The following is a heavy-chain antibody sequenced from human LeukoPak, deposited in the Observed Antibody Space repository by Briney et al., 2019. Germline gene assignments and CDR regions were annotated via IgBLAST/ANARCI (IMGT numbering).Heavy chain of an antibody. CDR2: ISSSSSTI. J-gene: IGHJ6*02. CDR3: AREAFFGDYGDYYGMDV. Sequence: GGSLRLSCAASGFTFSSYSMNWVRQAPGKGLGWVSYISSSSSTIYYADSVKGRFTISRDNAKNSLYLQMNSLRDEDTAVYYCAREAFFGDYGDYYGMDVWGQGTTVTVSS. D-gene: IGHD4-17*01. V-gene: IGHV3-48*02. CDR1: GFTFSSYS.